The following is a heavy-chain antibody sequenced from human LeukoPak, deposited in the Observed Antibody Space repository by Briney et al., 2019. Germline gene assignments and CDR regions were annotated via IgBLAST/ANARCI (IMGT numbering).Heavy chain of an antibody. CDR3: AKRPNYYDNDGYSYSYFDY. D-gene: IGHD3-22*01. V-gene: IGHV3-23*01. Sequence: GGSLRLSCAASGFTFSNYVMSWVRQAPGRGLEWVSAISGGGSTYYADSVKGRFTISRDNSKNTLYLQINSLRAEDTAVYYCAKRPNYYDNDGYSYSYFDYRGQGILVTVSS. J-gene: IGHJ4*02. CDR2: ISGGGST. CDR1: GFTFSNYV.